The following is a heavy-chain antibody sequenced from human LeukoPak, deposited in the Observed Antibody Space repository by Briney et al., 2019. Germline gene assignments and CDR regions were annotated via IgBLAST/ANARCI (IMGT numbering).Heavy chain of an antibody. CDR2: ISSSGSTI. CDR1: GFTFSDYY. J-gene: IGHJ4*02. Sequence: PGGSLRLSCAASGFTFSDYYLSWIRQAPGKGLEWVSYISSSGSTIYYADSVKGRFTISRDSAKNSLYLQMNSLRAQDTAVYYCARDPPTGYYFDYWGQGTLVTDSS. D-gene: IGHD1-1*01. V-gene: IGHV3-11*01. CDR3: ARDPPTGYYFDY.